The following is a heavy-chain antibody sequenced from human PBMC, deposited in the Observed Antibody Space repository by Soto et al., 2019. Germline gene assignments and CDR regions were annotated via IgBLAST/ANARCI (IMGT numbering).Heavy chain of an antibody. CDR3: AREAVRPHTIFGVDYYYYGMDV. D-gene: IGHD3-3*01. CDR1: GYTFTSYA. J-gene: IGHJ6*02. CDR2: INAGNGNT. V-gene: IGHV1-3*01. Sequence: GASVKVSCKASGYTFTSYAMHWVRQAPGQRLEWMGWINAGNGNTKYSQKFQGRVTITRDTSASTAYMELSSLRSEDTAVYCCAREAVRPHTIFGVDYYYYGMDVWGQGTTVTVSS.